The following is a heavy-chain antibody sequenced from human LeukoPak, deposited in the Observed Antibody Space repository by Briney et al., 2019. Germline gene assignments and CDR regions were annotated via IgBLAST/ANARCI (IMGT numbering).Heavy chain of an antibody. D-gene: IGHD3-3*01. J-gene: IGHJ6*02. CDR1: GGSISSGGYY. CDR3: ARTPAEITIFGVASEDYYYYGMDV. Sequence: PSETLSLTCTVSGGSISSGGYYWSWIRQHPGKGLEWIGYIYYSGSTYYNPSLKSRVTISVDTSKNQFSLKLSSVTAAGTAVYYCARTPAEITIFGVASEDYYYYGMDVWGQGTTVTVSS. V-gene: IGHV4-31*03. CDR2: IYYSGST.